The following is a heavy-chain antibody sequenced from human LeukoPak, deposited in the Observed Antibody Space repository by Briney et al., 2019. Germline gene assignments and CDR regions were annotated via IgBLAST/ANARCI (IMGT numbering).Heavy chain of an antibody. J-gene: IGHJ4*02. CDR1: GLTFSSYS. Sequence: PGGSLRLSCAASGLTFSSYSMNWVRQAPGKGLEWVSSISSSSSYIYYADSVKGRFTISRDNAKNSLYLQMNTLRAEDTAVYYCARDRTTVTTFDYWGQGTLVTVSS. CDR2: ISSSSSYI. D-gene: IGHD4-17*01. V-gene: IGHV3-21*01. CDR3: ARDRTTVTTFDY.